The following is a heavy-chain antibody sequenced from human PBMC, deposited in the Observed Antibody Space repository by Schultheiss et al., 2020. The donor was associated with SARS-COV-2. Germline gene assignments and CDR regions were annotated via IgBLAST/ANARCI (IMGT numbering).Heavy chain of an antibody. Sequence: GGSLRLSCAASGFTFSSYSMNWVRQAPGKGLEWVSVIYSGGSTYYADSVKGRFTISRDNSKNTLYLQMNSLRAEDTAVYYCAKDGTEAAALDYWGQGTLVTVSS. D-gene: IGHD6-13*01. CDR2: IYSGGST. J-gene: IGHJ4*02. V-gene: IGHV3-23*03. CDR3: AKDGTEAAALDY. CDR1: GFTFSSYS.